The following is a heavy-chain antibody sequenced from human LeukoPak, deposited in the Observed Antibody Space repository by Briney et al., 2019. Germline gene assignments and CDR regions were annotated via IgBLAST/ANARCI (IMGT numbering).Heavy chain of an antibody. D-gene: IGHD2-15*01. CDR3: ARGLPNGAATGS. CDR1: GGSISSGGYY. CDR2: IYYSGST. Sequence: SQTLSLTCTVSGGSISSGGYYWSWIRQHPGKGLEWIGYIYYSGSTYYNPSLKSRVTISVDTSKNQFSLKLSSVTAADTAVYYCARGLPNGAATGSWGQGTLVTVSS. J-gene: IGHJ5*02. V-gene: IGHV4-31*03.